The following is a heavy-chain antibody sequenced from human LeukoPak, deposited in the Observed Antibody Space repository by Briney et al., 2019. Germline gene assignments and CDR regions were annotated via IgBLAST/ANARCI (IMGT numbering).Heavy chain of an antibody. CDR3: ARAGSAKGTAFYFYY. CDR2: INPRGGST. D-gene: IGHD3-10*01. J-gene: IGHJ4*02. Sequence: ASVKVSCKASVYTFTSYYMHWLRQPPAQGLEWMGIINPRGGSTSYAQKFQGRVTMTRDTSTSTVYMELSSLRSEDTAVYYCARAGSAKGTAFYFYYWGQGTLVTVSS. V-gene: IGHV1-46*01. CDR1: VYTFTSYY.